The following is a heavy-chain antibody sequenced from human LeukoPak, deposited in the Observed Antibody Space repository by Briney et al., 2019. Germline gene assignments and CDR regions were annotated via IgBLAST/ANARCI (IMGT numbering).Heavy chain of an antibody. D-gene: IGHD3-22*01. CDR3: ARGAGAAGWLLLGY. CDR1: GGSISSYY. CDR2: IYYSGST. Sequence: PSETLSLTCTVSGGSISSYYWSWIRQPPGKGLEWIGYIYYSGSTNYNPSLKSRVTISVDTSKNQFSLKLSSVTAADTAVYYCARGAGAAGWLLLGYWGQGTLVTVSS. J-gene: IGHJ4*02. V-gene: IGHV4-59*01.